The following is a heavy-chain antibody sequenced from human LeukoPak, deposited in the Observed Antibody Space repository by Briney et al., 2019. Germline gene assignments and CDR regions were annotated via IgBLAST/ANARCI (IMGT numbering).Heavy chain of an antibody. Sequence: SQTLSLTCAVSGGSISSGGYSWSWIRQPPGKGLEWIGYIYHSGSTYYNPSLKSRVTISVDRSKNQFSLKLSSVTAADTAVYYCARADSSGPNWFDHWGQGTLVTVSS. J-gene: IGHJ5*02. V-gene: IGHV4-30-2*01. CDR2: IYHSGST. CDR3: ARADSSGPNWFDH. CDR1: GGSISSGGYS. D-gene: IGHD3-22*01.